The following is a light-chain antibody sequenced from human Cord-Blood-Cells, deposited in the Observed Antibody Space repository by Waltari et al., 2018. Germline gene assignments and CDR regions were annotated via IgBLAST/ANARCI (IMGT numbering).Light chain of an antibody. V-gene: IGKV3-20*01. CDR1: QSVSSSY. CDR2: GAS. J-gene: IGKJ1*01. CDR3: QQYGSSPRT. Sequence: EIVWTQSHGPLPFSPGDRANLPCMASQSVSSSYLAWYQQKPGQAPRLLIYGASSRATGIPDRFSGSGSGTDFTLTISRLEPEDFAVYYCQQYGSSPRTFGQGTKVEIK.